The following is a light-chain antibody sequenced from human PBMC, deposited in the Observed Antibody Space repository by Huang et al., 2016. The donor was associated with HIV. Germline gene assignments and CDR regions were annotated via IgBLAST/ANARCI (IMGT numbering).Light chain of an antibody. CDR3: QQYYNTPGLT. CDR1: QSVLYSPNNRNY. Sequence: DIVMTQSPDSLAVSLGERATINCKSSQSVLYSPNNRNYLAWYQQKPGQPPKLLIYWASTRESGGPDRFSGSGSGTDFTLTITSLQAEDVAVYYCQQYYNTPGLTFGGGTKVEIK. J-gene: IGKJ4*01. V-gene: IGKV4-1*01. CDR2: WAS.